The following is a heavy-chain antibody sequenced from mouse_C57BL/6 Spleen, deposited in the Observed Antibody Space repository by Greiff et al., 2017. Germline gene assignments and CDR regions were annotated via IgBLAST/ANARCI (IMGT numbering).Heavy chain of an antibody. CDR3: SRDSGFDY. V-gene: IGHV5-16*01. CDR1: GFTFSDYY. CDR2: INYDGSST. Sequence: EVMLVESEGGLVQPGSSMKISCTASGFTFSDYYMAWVRQVPEKGLEWVANINYDGSSTYYLDSLKSRFIISRDNAKNILYLQMSSLKSEDTATYYCSRDSGFDYWGQGTPLTVSS. J-gene: IGHJ2*01.